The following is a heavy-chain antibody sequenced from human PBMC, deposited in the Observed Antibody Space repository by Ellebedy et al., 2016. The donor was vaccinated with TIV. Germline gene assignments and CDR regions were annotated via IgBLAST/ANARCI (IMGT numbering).Heavy chain of an antibody. CDR3: TSIDY. CDR2: IRSKTYSYAT. V-gene: IGHV3-73*01. CDR1: GFTFSGSS. J-gene: IGHJ4*02. Sequence: GGSPRLSXAASGFTFSGSSMHWVRQASGKGLEWLGRIRSKTYSYATAYAASIEDRFIMSRDDSKDTAYLQLNSLKTEDTAIYYCTSIDYWGQGTLVTVSS.